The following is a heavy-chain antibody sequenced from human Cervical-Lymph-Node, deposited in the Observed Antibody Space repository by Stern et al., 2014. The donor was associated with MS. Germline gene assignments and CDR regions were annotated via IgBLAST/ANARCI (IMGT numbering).Heavy chain of an antibody. CDR1: GGSIGSGSYY. CDR3: ARGPLEGVGSATYYYGMDV. J-gene: IGHJ6*02. CDR2: IYYTGIS. Sequence: QVQLQESGPGLVKPSQTLSLTCTVSGGSIGSGSYYWSWLRQHPGEGLEWIGYIYYTGISYYNPSLRSRVIISLDMSKSQLSLKLNSVTAADAAVYFCARGPLEGVGSATYYYGMDVWGQGTTVTVSS. D-gene: IGHD3-10*01. V-gene: IGHV4-31*03.